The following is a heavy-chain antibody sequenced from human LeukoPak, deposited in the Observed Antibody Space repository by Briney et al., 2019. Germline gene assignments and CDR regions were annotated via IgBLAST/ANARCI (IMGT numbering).Heavy chain of an antibody. CDR3: ARDKSHDYGDYDY. CDR1: GYTFTVYY. V-gene: IGHV1-2*02. D-gene: IGHD4-17*01. CDR2: INPNSGGT. Sequence: ASVRVSFTASGYTFTVYYMHWVRQAPGQGLEWMGWINPNSGGTNYAQKFQGRVTMTRDTSISTAYMEMSRLRSDDTAVYYCARDKSHDYGDYDYWGQGTLVTVSS. J-gene: IGHJ4*02.